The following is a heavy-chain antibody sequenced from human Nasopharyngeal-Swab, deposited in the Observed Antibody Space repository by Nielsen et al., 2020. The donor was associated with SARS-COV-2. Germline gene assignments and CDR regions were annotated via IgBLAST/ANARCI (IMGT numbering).Heavy chain of an antibody. J-gene: IGHJ6*03. D-gene: IGHD5-12*01. CDR3: ARGYPRGYSGYDLYYYDYYMDV. CDR2: IYHSGCT. V-gene: IGHV4-4*02. Sequence: WIRQPPGKGLEWIGEIYHSGCTNYNPSLKSRVTISVDKSKNQFSLKLSSVTAADTAVYYCARGYPRGYSGYDLYYYDYYMDVWGKGTTVTVSS.